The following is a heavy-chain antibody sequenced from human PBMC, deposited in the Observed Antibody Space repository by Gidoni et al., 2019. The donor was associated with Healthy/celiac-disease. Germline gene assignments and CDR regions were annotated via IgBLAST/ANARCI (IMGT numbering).Heavy chain of an antibody. V-gene: IGHV3-30*03. CDR3: ARDPFLYSSSWSSTRGGLN. Sequence: ADSVKGRFTISRDNSKNTLYLQMNSLRAEDTAVYYCARDPFLYSSSWSSTRGGLNWGQGTLVTVTS. J-gene: IGHJ4*02. D-gene: IGHD6-13*01.